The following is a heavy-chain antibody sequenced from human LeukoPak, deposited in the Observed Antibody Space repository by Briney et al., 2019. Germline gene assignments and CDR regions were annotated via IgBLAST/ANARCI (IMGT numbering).Heavy chain of an antibody. Sequence: SETLSLTCAVSGGSISSGGYSWNWIRQPPGKGLEWIGYVFHSGSTYYNPYLKSRVTISVHRSMNQFSLKLSSVTAADTAVYYCARENYDLLTGYGAFDIWGQGSMVTVSS. CDR2: VFHSGST. CDR3: ARENYDLLTGYGAFDI. J-gene: IGHJ3*02. V-gene: IGHV4-30-2*01. D-gene: IGHD3-9*01. CDR1: GGSISSGGYS.